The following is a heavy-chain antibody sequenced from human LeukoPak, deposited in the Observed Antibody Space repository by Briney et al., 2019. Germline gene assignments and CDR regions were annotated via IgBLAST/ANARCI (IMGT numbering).Heavy chain of an antibody. CDR1: GFTFSSYA. CDR3: AKSNSSGWYADYYYYGMDV. D-gene: IGHD6-19*01. CDR2: ISGSGGST. J-gene: IGHJ6*02. Sequence: GGSLRPSCAASGFTFSSYAMSWVRQAPGKGLEWVSAISGSGGSTYYADSVKGRFTISRDNSKNTLYLQMNSLRAEDTAVYYCAKSNSSGWYADYYYYGMDVWGQGTTVTVSS. V-gene: IGHV3-23*01.